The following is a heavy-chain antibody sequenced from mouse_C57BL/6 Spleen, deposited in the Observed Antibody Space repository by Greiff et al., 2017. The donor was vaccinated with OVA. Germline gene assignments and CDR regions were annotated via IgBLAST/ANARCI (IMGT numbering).Heavy chain of an antibody. Sequence: QVQLQQSGPELVKPGASVKISCKASGYAFSSSWMNWVKQRPGKGLEWIGRIYPGDGDTNYNGKFKGKATLTADKSSSTAYMQLSSLTSEDSAVYFCARECFVYGSSYYFDYWGQGTTRTVSS. D-gene: IGHD1-1*01. J-gene: IGHJ2*01. CDR3: ARECFVYGSSYYFDY. V-gene: IGHV1-82*01. CDR2: IYPGDGDT. CDR1: GYAFSSSW.